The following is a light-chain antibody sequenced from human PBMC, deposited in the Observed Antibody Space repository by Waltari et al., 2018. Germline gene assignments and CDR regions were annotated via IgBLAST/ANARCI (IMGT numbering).Light chain of an antibody. CDR2: DAS. CDR3: QQRSNWPIT. Sequence: EIVLTQSPATLSLSPGARATLSCRASQSVSIYLAWYQQKPGQAPRLLIYDASNRATGIPARFSGSGSGTDFTLTISSLEPEDFAVYYCQQRSNWPITFGQGTRLEIK. V-gene: IGKV3-11*01. CDR1: QSVSIY. J-gene: IGKJ5*01.